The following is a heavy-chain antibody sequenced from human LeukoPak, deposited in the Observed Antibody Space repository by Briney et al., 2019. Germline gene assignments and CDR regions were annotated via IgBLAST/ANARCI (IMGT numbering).Heavy chain of an antibody. Sequence: ASVKVSCKASGYTFTGYYMHWVRQAPGQGLEWMRWINPNSGGTNYAQKFQGRVTMTRDTSISTAYMELSRLRSDDTAVYYCARVLRYFDWLLFWGQGTLVTVSS. D-gene: IGHD3-9*01. CDR3: ARVLRYFDWLLF. V-gene: IGHV1-2*02. J-gene: IGHJ4*02. CDR1: GYTFTGYY. CDR2: INPNSGGT.